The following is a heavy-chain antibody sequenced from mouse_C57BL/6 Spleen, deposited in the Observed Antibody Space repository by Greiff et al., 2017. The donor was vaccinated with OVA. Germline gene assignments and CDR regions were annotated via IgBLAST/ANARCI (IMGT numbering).Heavy chain of an antibody. D-gene: IGHD2-2*01. CDR1: GFTFSDAW. J-gene: IGHJ3*01. Sequence: EVKLQESGGGLVQPGGSMKLSCAASGFTFSDAWMDWVRQSPEKGLEWVADIRNKANNHATNYAESVKGRFTISRDDSKSSVYLQMNSLRAEDTGIYYCTYGYDVAWFAYWGQGTLVTVSA. CDR3: TYGYDVAWFAY. V-gene: IGHV6-6*01. CDR2: IRNKANNHAT.